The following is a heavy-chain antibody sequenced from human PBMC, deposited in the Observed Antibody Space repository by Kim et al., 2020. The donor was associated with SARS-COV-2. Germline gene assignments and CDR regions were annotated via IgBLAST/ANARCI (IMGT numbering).Heavy chain of an antibody. CDR1: GFTFSNAW. J-gene: IGHJ5*02. CDR2: IKSKTDGGTT. D-gene: IGHD2-21*02. CDR3: TTDLYCGGDCYISLDWFDP. V-gene: IGHV3-15*01. Sequence: GGSLRLSCAASGFTFSNAWMSWVRQAPGKGLEWVGRIKSKTDGGTTDYAAPVKGRFTISRDDSKNTLYLQMNSLKTEDTAVYYCTTDLYCGGDCYISLDWFDPWGQGTLVTVSS.